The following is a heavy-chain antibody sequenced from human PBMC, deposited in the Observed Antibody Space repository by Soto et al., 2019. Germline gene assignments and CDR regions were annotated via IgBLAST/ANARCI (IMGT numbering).Heavy chain of an antibody. CDR1: GFTFSSYG. Sequence: QVQLVESGGGVVQPGRSLRLSCAASGFTFSSYGTHWVRQAPGKGLEWVAVISYDGSNKYYADSVKGRFTISRDNSKNTLYLQMNSLRAEDTAVYYCAKDQGVAGGPFDYWGQGTLVTVSS. CDR3: AKDQGVAGGPFDY. V-gene: IGHV3-30*18. J-gene: IGHJ4*02. CDR2: ISYDGSNK. D-gene: IGHD3-10*01.